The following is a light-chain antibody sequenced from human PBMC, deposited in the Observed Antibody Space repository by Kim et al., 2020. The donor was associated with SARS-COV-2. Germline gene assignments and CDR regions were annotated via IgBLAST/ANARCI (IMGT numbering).Light chain of an antibody. J-gene: IGKJ5*01. CDR1: KSIGYS. CDR3: QQRRDWPIT. Sequence: PGQRPPPFCRASKSIGYSLTGYQQKPSRAPRLLMIDASDRATGVPTRFTGSGSVTDFTLTISSLEPEDFAVYYCQQRRDWPITFVQGTRLEIK. CDR2: DAS. V-gene: IGKV3-11*01.